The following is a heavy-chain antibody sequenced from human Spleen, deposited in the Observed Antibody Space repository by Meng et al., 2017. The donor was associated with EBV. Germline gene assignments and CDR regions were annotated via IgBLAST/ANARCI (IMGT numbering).Heavy chain of an antibody. V-gene: IGHV2-5*02. CDR3: ALLVGATSLDY. CDR2: IYWDDDT. J-gene: IGHJ4*02. D-gene: IGHD1-26*01. CDR1: CVFLSTSGWG. Sequence: FKGSVPTLVKPTQPLTLICTFSCVFLSTSGWGLGWIRQPPGKALEWLALIYWDDDTRYSPSLKSRLTITKDTSKNQVVLTMTNMDPVDTATYYCALLVGATSLDYWGQGTLVTVSS.